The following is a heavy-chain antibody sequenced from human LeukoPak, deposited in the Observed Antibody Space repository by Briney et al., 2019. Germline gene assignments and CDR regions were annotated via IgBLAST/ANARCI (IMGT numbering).Heavy chain of an antibody. V-gene: IGHV3-33*01. J-gene: IGHJ6*03. CDR1: GFTFSSYG. D-gene: IGHD6-6*01. Sequence: GGSLRLSCAASGFTFSSYGMHWVRQAPGKGLEWVAVIWYDGSNKYYADSVKGRFTISRDNSKNTLYLQMNSLRAEDTAVYYCARWGSSSDAPGGYYYYYMDVWGKGTTVTVSS. CDR2: IWYDGSNK. CDR3: ARWGSSSDAPGGYYYYYMDV.